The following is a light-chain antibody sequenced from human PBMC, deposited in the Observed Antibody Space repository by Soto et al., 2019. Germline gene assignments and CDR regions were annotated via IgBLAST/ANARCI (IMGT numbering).Light chain of an antibody. CDR2: GTS. J-gene: IGKJ5*01. Sequence: EIVVTQSPATLAGSPGDRATLSCRAGQPLNNNVAWYQHKPGQAPRLLIYGTSTRATGISARFSGGGSGTEFTLTISSLQSEDFAVYYCQQYDTWPPSITFGQGTRLEIK. V-gene: IGKV3-15*01. CDR3: QQYDTWPPSIT. CDR1: QPLNNN.